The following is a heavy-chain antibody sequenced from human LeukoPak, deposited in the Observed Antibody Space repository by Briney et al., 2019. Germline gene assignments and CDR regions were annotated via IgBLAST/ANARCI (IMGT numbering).Heavy chain of an antibody. V-gene: IGHV4-59*11. CDR2: IYYSGST. CDR1: GGSISSHY. Sequence: SETLSLTCTVSGGSISSHYWSWIRQPPGKGLEWIGYIYYSGSTNYNPSLKSRVTISVDTSKNQFSLKLSSVTAADTAMYYCARGWGAARLYFDYWGQGTLVTVSS. CDR3: ARGWGAARLYFDY. D-gene: IGHD6-6*01. J-gene: IGHJ4*02.